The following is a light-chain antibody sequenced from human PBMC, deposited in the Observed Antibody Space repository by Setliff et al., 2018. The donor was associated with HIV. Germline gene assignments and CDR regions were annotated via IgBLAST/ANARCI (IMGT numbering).Light chain of an antibody. CDR2: DVS. CDR3: SAYTSSGSLGV. Sequence: QSVLPQPASVSGSPGQSITISCSGTSSDIGGYKYVSWYQQHPGKVPKLMIFDVSNRPSGVSNRFSGSKSGNTASLTISGLQAEDEADYYCSAYTSSGSLGVFGTGTKVTVL. V-gene: IGLV2-14*03. CDR1: SSDIGGYKY. J-gene: IGLJ1*01.